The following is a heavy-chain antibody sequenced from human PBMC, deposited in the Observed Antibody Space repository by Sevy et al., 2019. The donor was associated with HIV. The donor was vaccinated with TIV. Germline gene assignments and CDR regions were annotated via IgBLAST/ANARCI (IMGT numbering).Heavy chain of an antibody. D-gene: IGHD3-3*01. J-gene: IGHJ6*02. V-gene: IGHV4-34*01. CDR3: ARGKSSTIFGVVIIPYYGMDV. Sequence: SETLSLTCAVYGGSFSGYYWSWIRQPPGKGLEWIGEINHSGSTNYNPSLKTRVTISVETSKNQFSLKLSSVTAADTAVYYCARGKSSTIFGVVIIPYYGMDVWCQWTTVTVSS. CDR1: GGSFSGYY. CDR2: INHSGST.